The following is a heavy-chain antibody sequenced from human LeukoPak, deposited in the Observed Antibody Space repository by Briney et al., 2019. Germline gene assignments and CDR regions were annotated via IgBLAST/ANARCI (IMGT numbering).Heavy chain of an antibody. V-gene: IGHV1-2*02. CDR1: GYTFTGYY. J-gene: IGHJ4*02. CDR3: ARGDFLGDIVVVPAALDY. Sequence: ASVKVSCKASGYTFTGYYMHWVRQVPGQGLEWMGWINPNSGGTNYAQKFQGRVTMTRDTSISTAYMELSRLRSDDTAVYYCARGDFLGDIVVVPAALDYWGQGTLVTVSS. D-gene: IGHD2-2*01. CDR2: INPNSGGT.